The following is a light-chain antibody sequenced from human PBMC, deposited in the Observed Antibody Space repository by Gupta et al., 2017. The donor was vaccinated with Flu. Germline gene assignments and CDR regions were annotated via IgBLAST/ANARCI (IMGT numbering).Light chain of an antibody. CDR3: YSAADNPGNV. CDR2: KDS. J-gene: IGLJ1*01. CDR1: VLAKKY. V-gene: IGLV3-27*01. Sequence: SYELTQPSSVSVSPGQTARITCSGDVLAKKYARWFQQKPGQAPVLVIYKDSERPSGIPERFSGSSSGTTVTLTISGAQVEDEADYYCYSAADNPGNVFGTGTKVTVL.